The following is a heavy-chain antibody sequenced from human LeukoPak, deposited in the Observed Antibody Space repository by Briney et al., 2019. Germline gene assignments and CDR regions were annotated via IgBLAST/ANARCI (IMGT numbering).Heavy chain of an antibody. CDR2: IDGGATT. CDR1: GLTFSTST. V-gene: IGHV3-23*01. J-gene: IGHJ4*02. D-gene: IGHD2-2*01. CDR3: AKDGRCSSTSCQFDY. Sequence: GGSLRLSCVASGLTFSTSTFSWVRQAPGKGLEWVSAIDGGATTYYADSAKGRFAISRDNAKNTLSLHMDSLTAEDTAIYFCAKDGRCSSTSCQFDYWGQGTLVTVSS.